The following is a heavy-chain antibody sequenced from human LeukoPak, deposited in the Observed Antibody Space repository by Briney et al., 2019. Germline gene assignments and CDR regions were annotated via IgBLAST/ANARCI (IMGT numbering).Heavy chain of an antibody. D-gene: IGHD2-2*01. J-gene: IGHJ4*02. CDR3: AKGFRTDGTSYSSLDY. Sequence: GGSLRLSCAASGFTFSRFAMSWVRQAPGKGLEWVSTICGSSDNTYNADSVRGRFTISRDNSKNTLYLQMHSLRDEDTAIYYCAKGFRTDGTSYSSLDYWGQGTLVTVSS. CDR1: GFTFSRFA. CDR2: ICGSSDNT. V-gene: IGHV3-23*01.